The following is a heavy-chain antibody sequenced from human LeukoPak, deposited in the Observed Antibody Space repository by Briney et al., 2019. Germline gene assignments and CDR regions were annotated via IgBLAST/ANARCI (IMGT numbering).Heavy chain of an antibody. J-gene: IGHJ4*02. V-gene: IGHV4-39*01. CDR1: GGSMRSSSYY. D-gene: IGHD6-19*01. Sequence: PSETLSLTCTVSGGSMRSSSYYWGWIRQPGGKGLEWIGSIYYIVTPYYNASLKSPGTISVDTSKNQFSLKLNSVTAADTAVYFCARQVVAVAGTGYFDYWGQGTLVTVSS. CDR3: ARQVVAVAGTGYFDY. CDR2: IYYIVTP.